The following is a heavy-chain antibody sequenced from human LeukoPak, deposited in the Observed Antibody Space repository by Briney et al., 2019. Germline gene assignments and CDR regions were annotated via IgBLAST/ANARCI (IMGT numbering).Heavy chain of an antibody. CDR3: ARDPVTAIGYFDY. D-gene: IGHD2-21*02. CDR2: ISYDGSNK. CDR1: GFTFSSYA. Sequence: GRSLRLSCAASGFTFSSYAMHWVRQAPGKGLEWVAVISYDGSNKYYADSVKGRSTISRDNSKNTLYLQMNSLRAEDTAVYYCARDPVTAIGYFDYRGQGTLVTVSS. V-gene: IGHV3-30*04. J-gene: IGHJ4*02.